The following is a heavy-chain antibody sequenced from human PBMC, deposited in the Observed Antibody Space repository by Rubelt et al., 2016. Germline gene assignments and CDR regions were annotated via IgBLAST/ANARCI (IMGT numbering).Heavy chain of an antibody. J-gene: IGHJ4*02. Sequence: QVQLVQSGAEVKKPGASVKVSCKASGYTFTSYGISWVRQAPGQGLEWMGWISAYNGNTNYAQKVTGRVTMTTDTATSTAYMELRSLRSDDTAVYYCARDPLPVRGVIMTPTHWGQGTLVTVSS. V-gene: IGHV1-18*01. CDR3: ARDPLPVRGVIMTPTH. D-gene: IGHD3-10*01. CDR2: ISAYNGNT. CDR1: GYTFTSYG.